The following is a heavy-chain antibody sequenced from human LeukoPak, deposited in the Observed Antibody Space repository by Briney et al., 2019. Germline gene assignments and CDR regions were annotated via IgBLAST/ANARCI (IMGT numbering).Heavy chain of an antibody. Sequence: PGGSLRLSCAASGFTFSSYAMHWVRQAPGKGLEWVAVISYDGSNKYYADSVKGRFTISRDNSKSTLYLQMNSLRAEDTAVYYCARGGPYCSGGSCYAGEEDYWGQGTLVTVSS. D-gene: IGHD2-15*01. CDR1: GFTFSSYA. V-gene: IGHV3-30-3*01. CDR2: ISYDGSNK. J-gene: IGHJ4*02. CDR3: ARGGPYCSGGSCYAGEEDY.